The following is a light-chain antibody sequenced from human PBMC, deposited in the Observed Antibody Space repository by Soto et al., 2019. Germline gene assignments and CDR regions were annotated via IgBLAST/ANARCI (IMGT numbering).Light chain of an antibody. CDR2: DAS. CDR1: QDITNY. J-gene: IGKJ4*01. V-gene: IGKV1-33*01. CDR3: QQYDYLPLT. Sequence: DIQLTQSPSFLSASVGDRVTITCQASQDITNYLNWYQQKPGKAPQLLIYDASNLETGVPSRFSGSGSGTDFTFTISSLQPEDIATYYCQQYDYLPLTFGGGTKGDIK.